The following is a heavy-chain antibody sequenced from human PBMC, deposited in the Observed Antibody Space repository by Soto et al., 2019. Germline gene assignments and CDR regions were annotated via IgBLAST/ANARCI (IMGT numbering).Heavy chain of an antibody. J-gene: IGHJ4*02. CDR2: INAAYGNI. CDR1: GYTFTSFA. V-gene: IGHV1-3*01. Sequence: GASVKASSTASGYTFTSFAMHCVRQAPGQGLEWMGWINAAYGNIKYSDKFQDRVTISWDTSASTAYMELISLTSADTAVYFCARDFYVAASAMDYWGQGTLVTVSS. D-gene: IGHD6-25*01. CDR3: ARDFYVAASAMDY.